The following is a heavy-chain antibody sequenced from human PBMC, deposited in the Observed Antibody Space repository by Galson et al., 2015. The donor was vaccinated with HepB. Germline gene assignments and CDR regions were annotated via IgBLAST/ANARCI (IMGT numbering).Heavy chain of an antibody. CDR3: AHSVRGPLDY. Sequence: PALVKPTQTLTLTCTFSGFSLSTNEVGVGWIRQPPGKALDWLGFIYWDDDKRYSPSMKSRVSITKDTSKNQVVLIMTNMDPVDTATYYCAHSVRGPLDYWGQGTVVTVSS. CDR2: IYWDDDK. CDR1: GFSLSTNEVG. D-gene: IGHD3/OR15-3a*01. J-gene: IGHJ4*02. V-gene: IGHV2-5*02.